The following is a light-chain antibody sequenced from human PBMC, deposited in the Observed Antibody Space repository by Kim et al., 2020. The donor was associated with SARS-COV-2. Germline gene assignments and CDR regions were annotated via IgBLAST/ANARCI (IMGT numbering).Light chain of an antibody. Sequence: SVSRGQTARITCSGDKLGDKYACWYQQKPGQSPVLVIYQDSKRPSGIPERFSGSKAGNTATLTISGTQAMDEADYYCQAWDSSTVVFGGGTQLTVL. CDR2: QDS. CDR1: KLGDKY. J-gene: IGLJ2*01. CDR3: QAWDSSTVV. V-gene: IGLV3-1*01.